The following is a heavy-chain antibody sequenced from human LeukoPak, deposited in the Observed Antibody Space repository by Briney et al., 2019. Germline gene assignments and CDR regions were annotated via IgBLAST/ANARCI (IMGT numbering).Heavy chain of an antibody. CDR1: GFTFSNYS. CDR3: AKEGGNTIRGGYFDY. Sequence: PGGSLRLSCAASGFTFSNYSMNWVRQAPGKGLEWVSAISGSGGSTYYADSVKGRFTISRDNSKNTLYLQMNSLRAEDTAVYYCAKEGGNTIRGGYFDYWGQGTLVTVSS. D-gene: IGHD3-10*01. J-gene: IGHJ4*02. CDR2: ISGSGGST. V-gene: IGHV3-23*01.